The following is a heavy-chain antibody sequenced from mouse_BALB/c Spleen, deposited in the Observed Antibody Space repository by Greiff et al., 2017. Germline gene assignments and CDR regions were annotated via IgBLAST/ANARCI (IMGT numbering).Heavy chain of an antibody. V-gene: IGHV5-6*01. D-gene: IGHD2-4*01. CDR2: ISSGGSYT. CDR3: ASLYYDYDGPFAY. Sequence: EVQLQESGGDLVKPGGSLKLSCAASGFTFSSYGMSWVRQTPDKRLEWVATISSGGSYTYYPDSVKGRFTISRDNAKNTLYLQMSSLKSEDTAMYYCASLYYDYDGPFAYWGQGTLVTVSA. J-gene: IGHJ3*01. CDR1: GFTFSSYG.